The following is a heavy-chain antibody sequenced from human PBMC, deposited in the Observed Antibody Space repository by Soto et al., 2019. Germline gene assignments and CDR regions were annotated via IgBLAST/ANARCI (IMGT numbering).Heavy chain of an antibody. J-gene: IGHJ6*02. CDR2: IDPSDSYT. CDR1: VYSFTSYW. Sequence: PGESLKISCKGSVYSFTSYWISWVRQMPGKGLEWMGRIDPSDSYTNYSPSFQGHVTISADKSISTAYLQWSSLKASDTAMYYCARTGYSSSWYVGAYYYYGMDVWGQGTTVTVSS. V-gene: IGHV5-10-1*01. D-gene: IGHD6-13*01. CDR3: ARTGYSSSWYVGAYYYYGMDV.